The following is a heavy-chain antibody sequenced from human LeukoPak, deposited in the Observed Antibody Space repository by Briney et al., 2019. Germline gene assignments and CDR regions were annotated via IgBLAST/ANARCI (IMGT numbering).Heavy chain of an antibody. D-gene: IGHD3-22*01. V-gene: IGHV3-48*01. J-gene: IGHJ6*03. CDR3: ARALGSSGYFWSYHYYMDV. CDR2: ISSSSSSI. CDR1: GFAFSTYS. Sequence: TGGSLRLSCVASGFAFSTYSMSWVRQAPGKGLQWVSYISSSSSSIYYADSVKGRFTISRDNAKNSLYLQMNRLRAEDTGVFYCARALGSSGYFWSYHYYMDVWGKGTMVTVSS.